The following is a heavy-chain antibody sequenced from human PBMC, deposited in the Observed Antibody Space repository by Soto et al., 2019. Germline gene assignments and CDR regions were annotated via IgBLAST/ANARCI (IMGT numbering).Heavy chain of an antibody. V-gene: IGHV5-10-1*04. CDR3: ARERPPGGYYYGMDV. J-gene: IGHJ6*02. Sequence: GESLKISCKGSGYSFAGYWITWVRQKPGKGLEWMGRIDPSDSQTYYSPSFQGQVTISADKSISTAYLQWSSLKASDTAMYYCARERPPGGYYYGMDVWGQGTTVTVSS. CDR1: GYSFAGYW. D-gene: IGHD3-10*01. CDR2: IDPSDSQT.